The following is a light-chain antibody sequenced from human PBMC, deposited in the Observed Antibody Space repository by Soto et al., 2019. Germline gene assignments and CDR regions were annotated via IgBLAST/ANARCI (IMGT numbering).Light chain of an antibody. CDR2: DAS. V-gene: IGKV3-15*01. CDR1: QSGSSS. Sequence: ELVLTQSPATLSVSPGDRATLSCRASQSGSSSLAWYQQKPGQAPRLLIYDASTRAADIPARFSGSGSGTEFTVTISSLQSEDFAVYYCQPYSSWPLTFGGGTKVDIK. CDR3: QPYSSWPLT. J-gene: IGKJ4*01.